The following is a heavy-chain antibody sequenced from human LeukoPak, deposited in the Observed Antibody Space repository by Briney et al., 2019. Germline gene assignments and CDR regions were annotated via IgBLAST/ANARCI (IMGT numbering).Heavy chain of an antibody. CDR2: INHSGST. V-gene: IGHV4-34*01. J-gene: IGHJ4*02. D-gene: IGHD3-22*01. Sequence: SETLSLTCAVYGGSFSGYYWSWLRQPPGKGLEGIGEINHSGSTNYNPSLKSGVTISVDTSKNQFSLKLSSVTAADTAVYYCAYLGGDSSGYYTFDYWGQGTLVTVSS. CDR1: GGSFSGYY. CDR3: AYLGGDSSGYYTFDY.